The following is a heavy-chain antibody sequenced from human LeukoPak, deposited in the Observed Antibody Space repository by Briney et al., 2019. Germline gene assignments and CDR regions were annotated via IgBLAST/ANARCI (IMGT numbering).Heavy chain of an antibody. Sequence: GGSLRLSCAASGFTVSSNYMSWVRQAPGKGLEWVSVIYSGGSTYYADSVKGRFTISRDNSKNTLYLQMNSLRAEDTAVYYCARRAGGYSHPYDYWGQGVLATVSS. CDR3: ARRAGGYSHPYDY. CDR1: GFTVSSNY. V-gene: IGHV3-53*01. D-gene: IGHD4-23*01. CDR2: IYSGGST. J-gene: IGHJ4*02.